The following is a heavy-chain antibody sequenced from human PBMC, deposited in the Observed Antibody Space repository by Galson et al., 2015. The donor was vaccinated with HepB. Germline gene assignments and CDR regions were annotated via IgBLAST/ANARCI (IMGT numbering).Heavy chain of an antibody. Sequence: SLRLSCAASGFTFSNAWMSWVRQAPGKGLEYVGRIKRKTDGGTSDYAAFVKGRFTISRDDSKNKLYLEMDSLQSEDTAVYYCASVGGYSPFHWGQGTLVTVSS. CDR2: IKRKTDGGTS. D-gene: IGHD5-18*01. J-gene: IGHJ4*02. V-gene: IGHV3-15*01. CDR3: ASVGGYSPFH. CDR1: GFTFSNAW.